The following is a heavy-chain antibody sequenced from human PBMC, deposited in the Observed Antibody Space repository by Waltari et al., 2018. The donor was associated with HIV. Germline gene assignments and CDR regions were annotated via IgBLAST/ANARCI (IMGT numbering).Heavy chain of an antibody. Sequence: QVRLVQSGAEVKKPGASVRVSCKASGYTFTSYYIHWFRQAPGQGLEWMGRIDPTTGTTSYSQRFQDRVTMTRDTSITTSYMELSRLRNDDMATYYCGRTSIVPSDGSVDVWGQGTTVIVSS. CDR1: GYTFTSYY. CDR2: IDPTTGTT. J-gene: IGHJ6*02. D-gene: IGHD2-21*01. CDR3: GRTSIVPSDGSVDV. V-gene: IGHV1-2*06.